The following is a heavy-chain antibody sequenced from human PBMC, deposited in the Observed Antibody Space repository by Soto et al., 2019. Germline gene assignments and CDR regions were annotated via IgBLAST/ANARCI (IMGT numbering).Heavy chain of an antibody. CDR1: GFTFSSYG. V-gene: IGHV3-30*18. D-gene: IGHD4-17*01. Sequence: QVQLVESGGGVVQPGRSLRLSCAASGFTFSSYGMHWVRQAPGKGLEWVAVISYDGSNKYYADSVKGRFTISRDNSKNTLYLQMNSLRAEDTAVYYCAKAVTQTGDYWYFDLWGRGTLVTVS. J-gene: IGHJ2*01. CDR2: ISYDGSNK. CDR3: AKAVTQTGDYWYFDL.